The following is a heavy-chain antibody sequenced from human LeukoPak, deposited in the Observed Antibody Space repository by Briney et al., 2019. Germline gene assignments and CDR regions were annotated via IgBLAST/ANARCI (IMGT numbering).Heavy chain of an antibody. V-gene: IGHV4-59*08. CDR1: GGSISSYY. Sequence: SETLSLTCTVSGGSISSYYWSWIRQPPGKGLEWIGYIYYSGNTNYNPSLKSRVTISVDTSKNQFSLKLSSVTAADTAVYYCARHRPPLHYYYDDVDVWGQGTTVTVSS. J-gene: IGHJ6*02. CDR2: IYYSGNT. CDR3: ARHRPPLHYYYDDVDV.